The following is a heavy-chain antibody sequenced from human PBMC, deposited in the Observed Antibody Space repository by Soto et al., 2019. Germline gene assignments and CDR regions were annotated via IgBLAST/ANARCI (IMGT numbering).Heavy chain of an antibody. CDR1: GYTLTELS. Sequence: GSVKVSCKVSGYTLTELSMHWVRQAPGRGLEWMGGFDPEDGETIYAQKFQGRVTMTEDTSTDTAYMELSSLRSEDTAVYYCATVGNWNFYYYYYGMDVWGQGTTVP. V-gene: IGHV1-24*01. CDR2: FDPEDGET. D-gene: IGHD1-7*01. CDR3: ATVGNWNFYYYYYGMDV. J-gene: IGHJ6*02.